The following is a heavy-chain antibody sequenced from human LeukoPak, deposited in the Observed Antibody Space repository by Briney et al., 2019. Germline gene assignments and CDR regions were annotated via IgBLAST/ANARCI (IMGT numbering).Heavy chain of an antibody. CDR3: ARLLPYYYYMDV. D-gene: IGHD2-15*01. V-gene: IGHV4-38-2*01. Sequence: SETLSLTCAVSGYSISSGYYWGWIRQPPGKGLEWIGSIYHSGSTYYNPSLKSRVIISVDTSKNQFSLKLSSVTAADTAVYYCARLLPYYYYMDVWGKGTTVTVSS. CDR1: GYSISSGYY. J-gene: IGHJ6*03. CDR2: IYHSGST.